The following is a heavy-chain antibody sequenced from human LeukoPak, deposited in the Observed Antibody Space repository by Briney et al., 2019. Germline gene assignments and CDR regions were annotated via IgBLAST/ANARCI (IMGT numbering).Heavy chain of an antibody. J-gene: IGHJ4*02. D-gene: IGHD3-22*01. CDR1: GFTFSSYS. CDR2: ISSSSSYI. Sequence: PGGSLRLSCAASGFTFSSYSMNWVRQAPGKGLKWVSSISSSSSYIYYADSVKGRFTISRDNAKNSLYLQMNSLRAEDTAVYYCARDSGYYYDSSGSFDYWGQGTLVTVSS. V-gene: IGHV3-21*01. CDR3: ARDSGYYYDSSGSFDY.